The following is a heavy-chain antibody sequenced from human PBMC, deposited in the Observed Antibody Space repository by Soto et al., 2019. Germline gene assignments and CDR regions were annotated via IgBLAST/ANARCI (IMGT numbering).Heavy chain of an antibody. D-gene: IGHD6-13*01. V-gene: IGHV3-30*18. CDR2: ISYDGTIQ. Sequence: QVQLVESGGGVFQPGRSLRLSCAASGFIFINYGMHWVRQSPGKGLEWLAVISYDGTIQYYVDSVKDRLTISRDNYNNALFLQMNSQRPDITAVYFGAKGRPGSSWYEGDSWGQCTLVNVSS. CDR1: GFIFINYG. J-gene: IGHJ4*02. CDR3: AKGRPGSSWYEGDS.